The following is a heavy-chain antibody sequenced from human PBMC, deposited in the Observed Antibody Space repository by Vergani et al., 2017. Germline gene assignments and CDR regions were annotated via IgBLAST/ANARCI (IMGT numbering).Heavy chain of an antibody. CDR2: IIPIFGTA. D-gene: IGHD3-22*01. J-gene: IGHJ4*02. CDR3: ARSKGYYDSSGYYYVAAEFDY. Sequence: QVQLVQSGAEVKKPGSSVKVSCKASGGTFSSYAICWVRQAPGQGLECMGGIIPIFGTANYAQKFQGRVTSTADKSTSTAYMELSSLRSEDTAVYYCARSKGYYDSSGYYYVAAEFDYWGQGTLVTVSS. V-gene: IGHV1-69*06. CDR1: GGTFSSYA.